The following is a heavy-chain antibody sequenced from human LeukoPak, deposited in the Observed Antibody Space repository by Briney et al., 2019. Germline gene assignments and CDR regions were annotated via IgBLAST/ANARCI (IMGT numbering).Heavy chain of an antibody. CDR1: GFTFSTSA. V-gene: IGHV3-23*01. CDR2: ISGSGGGT. J-gene: IGHJ4*02. D-gene: IGHD3-10*01. CDR3: AKLFYSSGMYHFHY. Sequence: PGGSLRLSCATSGFTFSTSAMSWVRQAPGKGLAWVSTISGSGGGTYYADSVKGRFTISRDNSKNTLYLQMNSLRAEDTAVFYCAKLFYSSGMYHFHYWGQGTLVTVSS.